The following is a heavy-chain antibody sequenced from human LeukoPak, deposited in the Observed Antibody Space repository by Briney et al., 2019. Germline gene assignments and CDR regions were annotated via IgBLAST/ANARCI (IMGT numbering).Heavy chain of an antibody. CDR1: GYTFTSYD. D-gene: IGHD4-11*01. V-gene: IGHV1-8*01. CDR2: MNPNSGNT. CDR3: ARAVTTIAPNWFDP. J-gene: IGHJ5*02. Sequence: GASVKVSCKASGYTFTSYDINWVRQATGQGLEWMGWMNPNSGNTGYAQKFQGRVTMTRNTSISTAYMKLSSLRSEDTAVYYCARAVTTIAPNWFDPWGQGTLVTVSS.